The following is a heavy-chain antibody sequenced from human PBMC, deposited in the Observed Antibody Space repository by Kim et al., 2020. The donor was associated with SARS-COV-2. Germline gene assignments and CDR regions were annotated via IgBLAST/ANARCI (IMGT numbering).Heavy chain of an antibody. CDR1: GFTFTRNA. Sequence: GGSLRLSCAASGFTFTRNAMSWVRQAPGKGLQWVSAIGNSDETTYADSVKGRFTISRDTSKNTLYLQMNGLRAEDTAIYYCAKDVYRWAFDYWGRGIMVT. V-gene: IGHV3-23*01. D-gene: IGHD6-19*01. CDR3: AKDVYRWAFDY. CDR2: IGNSDETT. J-gene: IGHJ4*02.